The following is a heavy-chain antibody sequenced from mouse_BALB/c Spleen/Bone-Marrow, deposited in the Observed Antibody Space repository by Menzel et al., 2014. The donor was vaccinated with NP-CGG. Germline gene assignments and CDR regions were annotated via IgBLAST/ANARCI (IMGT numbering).Heavy chain of an antibody. V-gene: IGHV2-9*02. CDR2: IGTGGGT. D-gene: IGHD2-1*01. J-gene: IGHJ1*01. Sequence: VKLMESGPGLVAPSQSLSITCTVSGFSLKNYGVHWVRQPPGKGLEWLGVIGTGGGTNYNSALMSRLSISIDNSKSQVFLKMNSLQTDDTAMYYCARDWAYGNWYLDVWGAGTPVTVSS. CDR1: GFSLKNYG. CDR3: ARDWAYGNWYLDV.